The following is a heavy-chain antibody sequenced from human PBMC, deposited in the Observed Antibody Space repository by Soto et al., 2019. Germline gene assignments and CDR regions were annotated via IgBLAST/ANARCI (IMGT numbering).Heavy chain of an antibody. CDR2: IIPALGTA. D-gene: IGHD4-17*01. J-gene: IGHJ2*01. CDR3: ATPDFGDYWYFDL. CDR1: GGTFSSHT. Sequence: QDQLVQSGAEVKKPGSSVKVSCKASGGTFSSHTFSWVRQAPGQGLEWMGRIIPALGTATYAQKFQGRVPTTADESATTVDMELNSLRSEDTAVYYCATPDFGDYWYFDLWGRGTLVTVSS. V-gene: IGHV1-69*08.